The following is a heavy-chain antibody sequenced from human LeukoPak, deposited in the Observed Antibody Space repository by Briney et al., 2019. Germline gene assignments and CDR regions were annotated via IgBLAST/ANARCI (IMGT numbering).Heavy chain of an antibody. Sequence: SETLSLTCTVSGGSIKSYFWSWIRQPPGKGLEWIGHIYYSGSTNYNPSLKSRVTISVDTSKNQFSLKLSSVTAADTAVYYCAGCYDSNGYFYVFYYWGQGTLVTVSS. V-gene: IGHV4-59*01. CDR2: IYYSGST. D-gene: IGHD3-22*01. CDR3: AGCYDSNGYFYVFYY. CDR1: GGSIKSYF. J-gene: IGHJ4*02.